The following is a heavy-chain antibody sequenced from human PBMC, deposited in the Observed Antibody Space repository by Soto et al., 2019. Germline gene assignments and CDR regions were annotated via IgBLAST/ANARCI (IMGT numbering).Heavy chain of an antibody. J-gene: IGHJ4*02. CDR2: IYYSGST. CDR3: AKGYCSGGSCYGFDY. V-gene: IGHV4-59*01. Sequence: SETLSLTCAVYGGSFRGYYWSWIRQPPGKGLEWIGYIYYSGSTNYNPSLKTRLTISLDTSKNQFSLKLSSVTAADTAVYYCAKGYCSGGSCYGFDYWGQGTLVTVSS. CDR1: GGSFRGYY. D-gene: IGHD2-15*01.